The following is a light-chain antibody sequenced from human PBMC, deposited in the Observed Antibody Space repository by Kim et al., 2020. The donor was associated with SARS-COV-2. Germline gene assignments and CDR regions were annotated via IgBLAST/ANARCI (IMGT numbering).Light chain of an antibody. CDR3: QAWDRSTVE. CDR2: QDS. J-gene: IGLJ2*01. Sequence: SVSTGQTASSTNSEDKLGDKYACWYEQTPGRSPVLVIYQDSKRPSGIPERLSGCSSGNTATLTKRGTQAMDGTVYYCQAWDRSTVEFGGGTQLTVL. V-gene: IGLV3-1*01. CDR1: KLGDKY.